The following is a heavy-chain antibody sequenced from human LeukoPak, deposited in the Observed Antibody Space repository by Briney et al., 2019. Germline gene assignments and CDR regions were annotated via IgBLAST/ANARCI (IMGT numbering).Heavy chain of an antibody. V-gene: IGHV6-1*01. Sequence: SQTLSLTCAISGDSVSSNSAAWNWIRQSPSRGLEWLGRTYYRSKWYNDYAVSVKSRITINPETSKNHFSLQLNSVTPGDTAVYYCARTDSSSSSKIFDYWGQGTLVTDSS. D-gene: IGHD6-6*01. J-gene: IGHJ4*02. CDR3: ARTDSSSSSKIFDY. CDR1: GDSVSSNSAA. CDR2: TYYRSKWYN.